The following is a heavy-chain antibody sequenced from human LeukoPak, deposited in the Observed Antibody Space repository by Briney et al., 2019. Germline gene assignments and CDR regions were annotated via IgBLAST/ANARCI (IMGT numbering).Heavy chain of an antibody. CDR3: ARGNSNDHLAWFGP. CDR2: IYYTGNT. CDR1: GASISDNY. Sequence: SETLSLTCTVSGASISDNYWSWIRQPPGKGLEWIGYIYYTGNTNYNPSLKSRVAISVDTSKNQLSLKLSSVTAADTAVYYCARGNSNDHLAWFGPWGQGTLVSVSS. D-gene: IGHD2/OR15-2a*01. J-gene: IGHJ5*02. V-gene: IGHV4-59*01.